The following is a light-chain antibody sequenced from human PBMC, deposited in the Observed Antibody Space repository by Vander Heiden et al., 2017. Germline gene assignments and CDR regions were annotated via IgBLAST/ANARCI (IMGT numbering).Light chain of an antibody. CDR3: QVWDSSSDHWV. J-gene: IGLJ3*02. Sequence: SYVLTQSPSVPVAPGKTAMMIGWRKNVGSKRVHWYQQSPDQAPVLVIYYDSDRHSGVPGRFYGSNCGNTATLTISRVEAGDEADYYCQVWDSSSDHWVFGGGTKLTVL. V-gene: IGLV3-21*04. CDR2: YDS. CDR1: NVGSKR.